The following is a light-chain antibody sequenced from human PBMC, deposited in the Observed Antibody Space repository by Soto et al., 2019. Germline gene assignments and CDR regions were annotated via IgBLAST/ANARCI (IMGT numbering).Light chain of an antibody. CDR1: SSDVGGYNY. CDR2: DVS. V-gene: IGLV2-14*01. J-gene: IGLJ1*01. Sequence: QSALTQPASVSGSPGQSITISCTGTSSDVGGYNYVSWYQQYPGKAPKLMINDVSNRPSGVSNRFSGSKSGNMASLTISGLQAEDEADYYCSSYTSSSTHYVFGTGTKVTVL. CDR3: SSYTSSSTHYV.